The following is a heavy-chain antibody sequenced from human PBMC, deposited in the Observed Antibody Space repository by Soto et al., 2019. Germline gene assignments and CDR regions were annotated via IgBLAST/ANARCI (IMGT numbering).Heavy chain of an antibody. Sequence: SETLSLTCAVYGGSFSGYDWSWIRQPPGKGLEWIGEINHSGSTNYNPSLKSRVTISVDTSENQFSLKLSSVTAADTAVYYCARRGYGDYLNWFDPWGQGTLVTVSS. D-gene: IGHD4-17*01. CDR3: ARRGYGDYLNWFDP. V-gene: IGHV4-34*01. CDR1: GGSFSGYD. CDR2: INHSGST. J-gene: IGHJ5*02.